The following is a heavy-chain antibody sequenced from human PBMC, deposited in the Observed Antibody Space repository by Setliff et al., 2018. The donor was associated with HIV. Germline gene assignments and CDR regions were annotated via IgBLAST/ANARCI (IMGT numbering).Heavy chain of an antibody. Sequence: KPSETLSLTCTVSGGSISSYYWSWIRQPPGKGLEWIGYIYTSGSTNYNPSLKSRVTISVDTSKNQFSLKLSSVTAEDTALYYCTKGNIMIPSKGYPQNNWFDSWGPGTLVT. CDR1: GGSISSYY. D-gene: IGHD3-16*01. CDR2: IYTSGST. V-gene: IGHV4-4*09. J-gene: IGHJ5*01. CDR3: TKGNIMIPSKGYPQNNWFDS.